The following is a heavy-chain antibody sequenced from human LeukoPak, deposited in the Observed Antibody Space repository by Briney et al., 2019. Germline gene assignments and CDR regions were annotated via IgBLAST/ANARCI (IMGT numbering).Heavy chain of an antibody. CDR1: GFTFSSSA. CDR3: AKAGSIRFDY. J-gene: IGHJ4*02. V-gene: IGHV3-23*01. D-gene: IGHD1-26*01. Sequence: PGGSLRLSCAASGFTFSSSAMSWVRQAPGKGLEWVSGISGRDGSTYYADSVKGRFTIPRDNSKNTLYLQMNSLRAEDTAAYYCAKAGSIRFDYWGQGTLVTVSS. CDR2: ISGRDGST.